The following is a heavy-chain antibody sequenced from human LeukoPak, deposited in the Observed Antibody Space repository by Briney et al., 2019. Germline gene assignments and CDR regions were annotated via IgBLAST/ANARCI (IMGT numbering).Heavy chain of an antibody. CDR1: GGSFSGYY. J-gene: IGHJ4*02. CDR2: IYYSGST. Sequence: PSETLSLTCAVYGGSFSGYYWSWIRQPPGKGLEWIGSIYYSGSTYYNPSLKSRVTISVDTSKNQFSLKLSSVTAADTAVYYCARDHGPEDYYDSSGYSRWGQGTLVTVSS. CDR3: ARDHGPEDYYDSSGYSR. V-gene: IGHV4-34*01. D-gene: IGHD3-22*01.